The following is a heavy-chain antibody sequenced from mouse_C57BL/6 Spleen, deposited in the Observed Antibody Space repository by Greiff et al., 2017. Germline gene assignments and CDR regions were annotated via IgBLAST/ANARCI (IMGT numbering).Heavy chain of an antibody. CDR3: ARQDYGNYEGYFDV. D-gene: IGHD2-1*01. CDR1: GFTFSDYG. V-gene: IGHV5-17*01. Sequence: DVKLVESGGGLVKPGGSLKLSCAASGFTFSDYGMHWVRQAPEKGLEWVAYISSGSSTIYYADTVKGRFTISRDNAKNTLFLQMTSLRSEDTAMYYCARQDYGNYEGYFDVWGTGTTVTVSS. CDR2: ISSGSSTI. J-gene: IGHJ1*03.